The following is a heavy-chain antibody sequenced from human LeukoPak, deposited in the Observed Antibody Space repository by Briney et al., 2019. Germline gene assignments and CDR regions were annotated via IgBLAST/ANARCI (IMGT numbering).Heavy chain of an antibody. D-gene: IGHD6-19*01. CDR3: ALGGSGWSPFDY. CDR1: GFTFSSYA. V-gene: IGHV3-64*01. Sequence: GGSLRLSCAASGFTFSSYAMHWVRQAPGKGLEYVSAISSNGGSTYYANSVKGRFTISRDNSKNTLYLQMGSLRAEDMAVYYCALGGSGWSPFDYWGQGTLVTVSS. J-gene: IGHJ4*02. CDR2: ISSNGGST.